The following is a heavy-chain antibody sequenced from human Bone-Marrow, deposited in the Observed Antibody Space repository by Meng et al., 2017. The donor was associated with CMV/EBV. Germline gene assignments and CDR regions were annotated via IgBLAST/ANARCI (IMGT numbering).Heavy chain of an antibody. CDR2: ISSSGSTI. J-gene: IGHJ3*02. Sequence: GESLKISCAASGFTFSDYYMSWIRQAPGKGLEWVSYISSSGSTIYYADSVKGRFTISRDNAKNSLYLQMNSLRAEDTAVYYCAREGGRPVGWNSRNGFDIWGQGTMVTVSS. D-gene: IGHD1-7*01. CDR1: GFTFSDYY. V-gene: IGHV3-11*04. CDR3: AREGGRPVGWNSRNGFDI.